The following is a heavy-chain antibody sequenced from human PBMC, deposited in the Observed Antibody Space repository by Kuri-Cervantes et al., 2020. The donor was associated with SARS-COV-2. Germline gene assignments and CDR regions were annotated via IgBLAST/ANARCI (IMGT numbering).Heavy chain of an antibody. V-gene: IGHV3-23*01. CDR3: AKSMSIAAPASDY. CDR1: GFTFSSYG. Sequence: GESLKISCAASGFTFSSYGMHWARQAPGKGLEWVSTISNSGGSTYYADSVKGRFTISRDNSKNTLYLQMNSLRADDTAVYYCAKSMSIAAPASDYWGQGTLVTVSS. CDR2: ISNSGGST. D-gene: IGHD6-13*01. J-gene: IGHJ4*02.